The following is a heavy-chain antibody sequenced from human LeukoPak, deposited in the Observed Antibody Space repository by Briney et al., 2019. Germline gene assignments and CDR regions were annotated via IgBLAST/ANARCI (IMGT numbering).Heavy chain of an antibody. CDR2: INHSGST. CDR1: GGSFSGYY. V-gene: IGHV4-34*01. D-gene: IGHD3-10*01. J-gene: IGHJ5*02. CDR3: ARGLRYYYGSGSRSNWFDP. Sequence: PSETLSLICAVYGGSFSGYYWSWIRQPAGKGLEWIGEINHSGSTNYNPSLKSRVTISVDTSKNQFSLKLSSVTAADTAVYYCARGLRYYYGSGSRSNWFDPWGQGTLVTVSS.